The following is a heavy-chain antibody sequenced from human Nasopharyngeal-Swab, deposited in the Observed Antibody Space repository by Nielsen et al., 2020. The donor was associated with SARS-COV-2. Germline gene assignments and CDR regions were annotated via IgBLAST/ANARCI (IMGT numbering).Heavy chain of an antibody. J-gene: IGHJ4*02. Sequence: SETLSLTCAVYGGSFRGYYWSWIRQPPGKGLEWIGEVNHSGSTNYNPSLKSRVTISVDTSKNQFSLKLSSVTAADTAVYYCARGFHPRHYYDSSGSSLDYWGQGTLVTVSS. V-gene: IGHV4-34*01. CDR2: VNHSGST. CDR3: ARGFHPRHYYDSSGSSLDY. D-gene: IGHD3-22*01. CDR1: GGSFRGYY.